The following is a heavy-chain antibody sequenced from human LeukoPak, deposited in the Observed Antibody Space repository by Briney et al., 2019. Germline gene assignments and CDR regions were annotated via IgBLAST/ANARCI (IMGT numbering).Heavy chain of an antibody. V-gene: IGHV3-23*01. CDR3: VRGASLAYYMDV. CDR1: GFTFSSYA. J-gene: IGHJ6*03. CDR2: ISGSGGST. Sequence: GGSLRLPCAASGFTFSSYAMSWVRQAPGKGLEWVSAISGSGGSTHYADSVKGRFAISRDDAKNTVHLQMYSLGAEDSAVYYCVRGASLAYYMDVWGKGTTVTVSS. D-gene: IGHD3-16*02.